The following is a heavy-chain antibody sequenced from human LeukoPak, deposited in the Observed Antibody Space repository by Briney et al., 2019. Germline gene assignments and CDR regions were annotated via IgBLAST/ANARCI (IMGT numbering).Heavy chain of an antibody. V-gene: IGHV3-66*01. CDR2: IDSGGST. CDR1: GFTFSSYW. J-gene: IGHJ4*02. CDR3: AKDGFYGSGKTYYFDY. Sequence: GGSLRLSCAASGFTFSSYWMSWVRQAPGKGLEWVSVIDSGGSTYYADSVKGRFTISRDNSKNTLYLQMNSLRAEDTAVYYCAKDGFYGSGKTYYFDYWGQGTLVTVSS. D-gene: IGHD3-10*01.